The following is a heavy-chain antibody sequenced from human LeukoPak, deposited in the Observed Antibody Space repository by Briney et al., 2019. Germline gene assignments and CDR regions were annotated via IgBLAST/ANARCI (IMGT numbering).Heavy chain of an antibody. CDR1: GYTFTGYY. Sequence: VASVKVSCKASGYTFTGYYMHWVRQAPGQGLEWMGWINPDSGGTNYAQKFQGRVTMTRDTSISTAYMELSRLRSDDTAVYYCARPNYYGSGDFDYWGQGTLVTVSS. D-gene: IGHD3-10*01. V-gene: IGHV1-2*02. CDR3: ARPNYYGSGDFDY. J-gene: IGHJ4*02. CDR2: INPDSGGT.